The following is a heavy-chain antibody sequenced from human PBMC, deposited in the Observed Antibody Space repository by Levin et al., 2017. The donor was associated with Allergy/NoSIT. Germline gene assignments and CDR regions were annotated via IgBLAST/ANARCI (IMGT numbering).Heavy chain of an antibody. V-gene: IGHV3-48*02. CDR1: GFSFQSYS. D-gene: IGHD4-17*01. Sequence: LSLTCAASGFSFQSYSMQWVRQAPGKGLEWVSFISSSSRIICYADSVKGRFTISRDNANNSLFLQMNHLRDEDTAVYYCARDRWEDDGDTVGAEYFQDWGQGTLVTVSS. CDR3: ARDRWEDDGDTVGAEYFQD. CDR2: ISSSSRII. J-gene: IGHJ1*01.